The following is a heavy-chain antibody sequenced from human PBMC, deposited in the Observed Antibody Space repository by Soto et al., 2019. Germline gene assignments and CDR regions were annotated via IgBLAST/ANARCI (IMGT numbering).Heavy chain of an antibody. V-gene: IGHV1-69*06. CDR3: ARGVHDFWSGHSVDYYYYYGMDV. CDR2: IIPIFGKA. Sequence: QVQLVQSGAEVKKPGSSVKVSCKASGGTFSSYAISWVRQAPGQGLEWMGGIIPIFGKANYAQKFQGRVTITADKATSTGYMELRSLRSEDTAVYYCARGVHDFWSGHSVDYYYYYGMDVWGQGTTVTVSS. J-gene: IGHJ6*02. D-gene: IGHD3-3*01. CDR1: GGTFSSYA.